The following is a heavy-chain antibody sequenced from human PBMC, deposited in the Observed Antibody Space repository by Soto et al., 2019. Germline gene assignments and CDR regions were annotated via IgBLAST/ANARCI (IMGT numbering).Heavy chain of an antibody. CDR1: GFTFSSYG. CDR3: AKGRSSKYSSGWYAY. CDR2: ISYDGSNK. V-gene: IGHV3-30*18. J-gene: IGHJ4*02. D-gene: IGHD6-19*01. Sequence: QVQLVESGGGVVQPGRSLRLSCAASGFTFSSYGMHWVRQAPGKGLEWVAVISYDGSNKYYADSVKGRFTISRDNSKNTLYLQMNSLRAEDTAVYYCAKGRSSKYSSGWYAYWGQGTLVTVSS.